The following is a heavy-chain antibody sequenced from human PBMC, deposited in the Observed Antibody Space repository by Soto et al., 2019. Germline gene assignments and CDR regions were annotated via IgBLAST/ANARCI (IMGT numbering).Heavy chain of an antibody. V-gene: IGHV3-30*04. Sequence: PGGSLRLSCAASGFTFDTYAMHWVRQAPGKGLEWVAVISYDGSNKYYADSVKGRFTISRDNSKNTLYLQMNSLRAEDTAVYYCAKGDLLRYFDWSTDSDYYYYGMDVWGQGTTVTVSS. CDR2: ISYDGSNK. J-gene: IGHJ6*02. CDR3: AKGDLLRYFDWSTDSDYYYYGMDV. D-gene: IGHD3-9*01. CDR1: GFTFDTYA.